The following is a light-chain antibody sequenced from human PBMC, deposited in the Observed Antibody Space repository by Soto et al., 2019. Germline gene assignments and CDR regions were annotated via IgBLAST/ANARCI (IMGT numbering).Light chain of an antibody. J-gene: IGKJ5*01. CDR2: GAS. V-gene: IGKV3-20*01. CDR1: QSVSSSY. Sequence: EIVFSQSPGALSLSPCERATLSCRAIQSVSSSYIAWYQQRPGQTPSLLIYGASTRATGIPDRFSGSGSGTDFTLTISRLEPEDFALYYCQQYVVGLLLSFGRGTRLE. CDR3: QQYVVGLLLS.